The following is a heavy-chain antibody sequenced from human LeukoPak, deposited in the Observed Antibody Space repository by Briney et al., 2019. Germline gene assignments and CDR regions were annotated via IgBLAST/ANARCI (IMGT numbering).Heavy chain of an antibody. Sequence: SETLSLTCTVSGGPISSYYWSWIRQPPGEGLEWIGYIYYSGSTNYNPSLKSRVTISVDTSKNQFSLKLSSVTAADTAVYYCARGAKDSSGYYGDYFDYWGQGTLVTVSS. J-gene: IGHJ4*02. CDR1: GGPISSYY. CDR3: ARGAKDSSGYYGDYFDY. CDR2: IYYSGST. V-gene: IGHV4-59*01. D-gene: IGHD3-22*01.